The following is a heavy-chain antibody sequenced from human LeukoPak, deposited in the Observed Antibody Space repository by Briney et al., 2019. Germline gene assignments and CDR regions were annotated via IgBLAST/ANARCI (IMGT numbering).Heavy chain of an antibody. CDR2: ISWNSGSI. CDR3: AKDKSGYYFDY. D-gene: IGHD3-10*01. V-gene: IGHV3-9*01. CDR1: GFTFDDYA. J-gene: IGHJ4*02. Sequence: HPGGSLRLSCAASGFTFDDYAMHWVRQAPGKGLEWVSGISWNSGSIGYADSVKGRFTISRDNAKNSLYLQMNSLRAEDTALHYCAKDKSGYYFDYWGQGTLVTVSS.